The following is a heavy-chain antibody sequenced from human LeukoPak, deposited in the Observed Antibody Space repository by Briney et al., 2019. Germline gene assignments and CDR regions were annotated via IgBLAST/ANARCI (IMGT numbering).Heavy chain of an antibody. CDR1: GGSINSYY. CDR2: IYSTGSA. V-gene: IGHV4-59*01. CDR3: ARDSSGYYFLPFDF. D-gene: IGHD3-22*01. J-gene: IGHJ4*02. Sequence: SETLSLTCTVSGGSINSYYWSWIRQSPEKRLEWIGYIYSTGSANYNPSLRSRVTMSVETSKNQFSLRLVSVTAAATAVYFCARDSSGYYFLPFDFWGQGILVTVSS.